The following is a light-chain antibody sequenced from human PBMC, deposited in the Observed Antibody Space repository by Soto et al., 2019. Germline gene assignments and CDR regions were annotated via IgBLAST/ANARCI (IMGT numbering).Light chain of an antibody. J-gene: IGKJ2*01. CDR2: AAS. CDR1: QGIGSF. Sequence: DLQLTQSPSFLSASVGDRVTITCRASQGIGSFLAWYQQKPGKAPKLLIYAASTLQSGVPSRFSGSGSGTEFTLTISSLQPEDFATYYCQQLNSYPYTFGQGTKLEIK. V-gene: IGKV1-9*01. CDR3: QQLNSYPYT.